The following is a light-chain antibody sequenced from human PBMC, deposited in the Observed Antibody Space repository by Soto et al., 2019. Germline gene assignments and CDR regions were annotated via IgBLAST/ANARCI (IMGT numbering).Light chain of an antibody. Sequence: DIQMTQSPSTLSASVGDTVSITCRASQRIGTWLAWYQQKPGKAPKLLIYKASTLQGGVPSRFSGSGSGTEFTLTISSLQPDDFATYYCQEYETFSPWTFGQGTKVDIK. J-gene: IGKJ1*01. CDR1: QRIGTW. CDR2: KAS. CDR3: QEYETFSPWT. V-gene: IGKV1-5*03.